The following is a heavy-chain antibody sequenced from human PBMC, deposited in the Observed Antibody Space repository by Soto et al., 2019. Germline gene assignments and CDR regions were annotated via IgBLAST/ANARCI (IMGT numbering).Heavy chain of an antibody. CDR2: IIPIFGTA. CDR1: GGTFSSYA. Sequence: SVKVACKASGGTFSSYAISWVRQAPGEGLEWMGGIIPIFGTANYAQKFQGRVTITADESTSTAYMELSSLRSEDTAVYHWASNSGGGSTCEYWGQGTLVAVSS. V-gene: IGHV1-69*13. CDR3: ASNSGGGSTCEY. D-gene: IGHD2-15*01. J-gene: IGHJ4*02.